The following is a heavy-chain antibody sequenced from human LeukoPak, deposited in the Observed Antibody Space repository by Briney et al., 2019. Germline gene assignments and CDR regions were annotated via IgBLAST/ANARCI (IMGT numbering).Heavy chain of an antibody. V-gene: IGHV3-30*04. Sequence: GGSLRLSCAASGFTFSTYALHWVRQAPGKGLEWVAAISFDETNTYYAASVKGRFTISRDNSKNTLYLQMNSLRPEDTSMYYCARAIRSNGDYHTCGYGGQGTLVTVSS. CDR1: GFTFSTYA. CDR3: ARAIRSNGDYHTCGY. CDR2: ISFDETNT. D-gene: IGHD4-17*01. J-gene: IGHJ4*02.